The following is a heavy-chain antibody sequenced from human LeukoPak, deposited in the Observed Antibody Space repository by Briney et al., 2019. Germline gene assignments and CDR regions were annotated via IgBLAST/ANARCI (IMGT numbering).Heavy chain of an antibody. D-gene: IGHD3-22*01. CDR1: GGSISSSSYY. V-gene: IGHV4-39*01. J-gene: IGHJ3*02. CDR2: FYYSGST. CDR3: ARLSPKYDSSGYYFRGAFDI. Sequence: SETLSLTCTVSGGSISSSSYYWGWIRQPPGKGLEWIGSFYYSGSTYYNPSLKSRVTISVDTSKNQFSLKLSSVTAADTAVYYCARLSPKYDSSGYYFRGAFDIWGQGTMVTVSS.